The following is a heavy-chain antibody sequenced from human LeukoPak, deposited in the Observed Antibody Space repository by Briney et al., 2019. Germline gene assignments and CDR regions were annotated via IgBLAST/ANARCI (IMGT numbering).Heavy chain of an antibody. V-gene: IGHV4-30-2*01. CDR2: IYHSGST. CDR1: GGSISSGGYY. Sequence: SQTLSLTCTVSGGSISSGGYYWSWIRQPPGKGLEWIGYIYHSGSTYYNPSLKSRVTISVDRSKNQFSLKLSSVTAADTAVYYCARVVVTPVAFDIWGQGTMVTVSS. CDR3: ARVVVTPVAFDI. D-gene: IGHD4-23*01. J-gene: IGHJ3*02.